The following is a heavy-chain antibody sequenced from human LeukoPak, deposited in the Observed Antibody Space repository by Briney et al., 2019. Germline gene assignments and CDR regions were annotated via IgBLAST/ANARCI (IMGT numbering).Heavy chain of an antibody. J-gene: IGHJ4*02. D-gene: IGHD3-22*01. CDR3: ASARTYYYDSSGYHY. V-gene: IGHV3-7*01. CDR2: IKQDGSEK. CDR1: GFTFSSYW. Sequence: GGSLRLSCAASGFTFSSYWMSWVRQAPGKGLEWVANIKQDGSEKYYVDSVKGRFTISRDNAKNSLYLQMNSLRAEDTAVYYCASARTYYYDSSGYHYWGQGTLVTVSS.